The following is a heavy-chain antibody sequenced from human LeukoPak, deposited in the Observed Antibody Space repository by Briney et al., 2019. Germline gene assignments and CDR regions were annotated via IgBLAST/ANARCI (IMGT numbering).Heavy chain of an antibody. D-gene: IGHD5-12*01. V-gene: IGHV3-15*01. CDR1: GFTFSNAW. CDR3: TTHIVATIGDYYYYMDV. Sequence: PGGSLRLSCAASGFTFSNAWMSWVRQAPGKGLEWVGRIKSKTDGGTTDYAAPVKGRFTISRDDSENTLYLQMNSLKTEDTAVYYCTTHIVATIGDYYYYMDVWGKGATVTISS. CDR2: IKSKTDGGTT. J-gene: IGHJ6*03.